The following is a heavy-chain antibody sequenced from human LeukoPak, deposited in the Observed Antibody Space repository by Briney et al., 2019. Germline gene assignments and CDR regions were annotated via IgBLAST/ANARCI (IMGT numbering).Heavy chain of an antibody. CDR1: GFTFSSYA. Sequence: GGSLRLSCAASGFTFSSYAMHWVRQAPGKGLEWVAVISYDGSNKYYADSVKGRFTISRDNSKNTLYLQMNSLRAEDTAVYYCARGPGGEFGDWFDPWGQGTLVTVSS. D-gene: IGHD2-15*01. V-gene: IGHV3-30*04. CDR2: ISYDGSNK. CDR3: ARGPGGEFGDWFDP. J-gene: IGHJ5*02.